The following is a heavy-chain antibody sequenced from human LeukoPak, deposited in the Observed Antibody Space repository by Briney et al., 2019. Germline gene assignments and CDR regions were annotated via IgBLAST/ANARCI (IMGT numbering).Heavy chain of an antibody. CDR1: GFTFSNCA. Sequence: GGSLRLSCAASGFTFSNCAKNWVRQAPGEGLAWVSSIKSGGDKTYYADSVQGRFTISRDDSRNTLYLQMNSLRAEDTAVYYCAKRVGTNSGPFEYWGQGVLVTVSS. CDR3: AKRVGTNSGPFEY. D-gene: IGHD4/OR15-4a*01. CDR2: IKSGGDKT. J-gene: IGHJ4*02. V-gene: IGHV3-23*01.